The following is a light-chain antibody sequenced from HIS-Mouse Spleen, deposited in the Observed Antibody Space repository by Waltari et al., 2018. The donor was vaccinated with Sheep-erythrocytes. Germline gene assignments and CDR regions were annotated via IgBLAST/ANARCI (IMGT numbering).Light chain of an antibody. V-gene: IGKV1-39*01. CDR3: QQSYSTPPLT. CDR1: KSISSY. J-gene: IGKJ4*01. Sequence: DIQMTQSPSSLSASVGDRVTILSRASKSISSYLNWYQQKPGKAPNLLIYAASSLQSGVPSRFSGSGSGTDFTLTISSLQPEDFATYYCQQSYSTPPLTFGGGTKVEIK. CDR2: AAS.